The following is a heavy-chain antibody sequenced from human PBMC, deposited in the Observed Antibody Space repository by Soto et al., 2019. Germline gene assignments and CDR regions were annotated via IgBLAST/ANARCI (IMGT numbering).Heavy chain of an antibody. D-gene: IGHD2-8*02. Sequence: SETLSVTCTVAGGYIISYYWSWIRQPPGKGLEWIGYIYYSGITDYNPSLKSRVTISVDTSKSQFSLKLSSVTAADTAVYYCARGGGVYYFDYWGQGTLVTVSS. CDR3: ARGGGVYYFDY. CDR1: GGYIISYY. J-gene: IGHJ4*02. V-gene: IGHV4-59*01. CDR2: IYYSGIT.